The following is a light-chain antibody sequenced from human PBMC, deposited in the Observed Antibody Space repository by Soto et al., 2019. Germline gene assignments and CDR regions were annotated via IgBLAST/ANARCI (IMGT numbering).Light chain of an antibody. CDR1: QSVRNF. CDR2: DTS. J-gene: IGKJ4*01. Sequence: EVVLTQSPATLSLSPGERATLSCRASQSVRNFLAWYQQKPCQAPRLLIYDTSNRATGIPARFSGSGSGTDFTITISSLEPEDSAVYYGQQRAICPTLTFGRGTKVYIK. CDR3: QQRAICPTLT. V-gene: IGKV3-11*01.